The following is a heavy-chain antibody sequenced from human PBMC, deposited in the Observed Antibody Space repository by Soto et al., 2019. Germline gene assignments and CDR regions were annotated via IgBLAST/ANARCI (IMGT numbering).Heavy chain of an antibody. D-gene: IGHD1-26*01. CDR2: IYYSGST. Sequence: SETLSLTCTVSGGSISSSSYYWGWIRQPPGKGLEWIGSIYYSGSTYYNPSLKSRVTISVDTSKNQFSLKLSSVTAADTAVYYCAATKGRRLGGSFDYWGQGTLVTVSS. CDR1: GGSISSSSYY. CDR3: AATKGRRLGGSFDY. V-gene: IGHV4-39*01. J-gene: IGHJ4*02.